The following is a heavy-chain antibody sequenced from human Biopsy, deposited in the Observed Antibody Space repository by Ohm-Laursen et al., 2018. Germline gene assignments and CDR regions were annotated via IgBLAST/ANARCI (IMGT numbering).Heavy chain of an antibody. D-gene: IGHD3-22*01. CDR3: ATSHYFESTGYAFDF. Sequence: GVSVKVSCKTSGYTFPNFGISWVRQAPGRGLEWMGWISPYNGNGDYEKNFHGRVTLTADTSTSTVYMELRSLRSGDTAVYYCATSHYFESTGYAFDFWGQGTMVSVSS. V-gene: IGHV1-18*01. CDR1: GYTFPNFG. CDR2: ISPYNGNG. J-gene: IGHJ3*01.